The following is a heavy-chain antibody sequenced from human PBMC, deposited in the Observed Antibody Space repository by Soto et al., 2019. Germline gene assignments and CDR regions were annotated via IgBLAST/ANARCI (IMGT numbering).Heavy chain of an antibody. V-gene: IGHV4-4*02. Sequence: QVRLQESGPGLVKPSGTLSLTCLVSGGSMSSPNWWTWVRQAPVKGLEWIAEIHHSGATNYSPSLNSRAVISIDQSNNQFSLQPTSVTAADTAVYYCATGSPYYYGSGGMWDAWGRGALVTVSS. CDR2: IHHSGAT. CDR1: GGSMSSPNW. J-gene: IGHJ5*02. D-gene: IGHD3-10*01. CDR3: ATGSPYYYGSGGMWDA.